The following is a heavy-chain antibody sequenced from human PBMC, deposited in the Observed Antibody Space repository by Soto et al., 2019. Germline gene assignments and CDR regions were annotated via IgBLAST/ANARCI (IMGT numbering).Heavy chain of an antibody. D-gene: IGHD1-26*01. CDR2: TYYRSKWYN. Sequence: SQTLSLTCAISGDSVSSNSAAWNWIRQSPSRGLEWLGRTYYRSKWYNDYAVSVKSRITINPDTSENQFSLQLNSVTPEDTAVYYCARDLYIVGATLGGDYHYGMAVWGQGTTVIVSS. V-gene: IGHV6-1*01. CDR3: ARDLYIVGATLGGDYHYGMAV. CDR1: GDSVSSNSAA. J-gene: IGHJ6*02.